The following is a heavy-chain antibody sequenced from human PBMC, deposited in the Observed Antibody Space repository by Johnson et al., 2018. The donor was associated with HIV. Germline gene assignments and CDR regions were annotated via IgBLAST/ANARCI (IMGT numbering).Heavy chain of an antibody. CDR1: GYQFRNYW. CDR3: ARKQWLEIPSDAFDV. V-gene: IGHV3-74*03. CDR2: IYSDGSDT. D-gene: IGHD6-19*01. J-gene: IGHJ3*01. Sequence: VQLVESGGGLVQPGGSLILSCAGPGYQFRNYWMYCVRQAPGKGLGWVARIYSDGSDTAYADSVTGRFTTSRDNARKTLYLQMNRLRAEDTPVYYCARKQWLEIPSDAFDVWGQGTMVTVSS.